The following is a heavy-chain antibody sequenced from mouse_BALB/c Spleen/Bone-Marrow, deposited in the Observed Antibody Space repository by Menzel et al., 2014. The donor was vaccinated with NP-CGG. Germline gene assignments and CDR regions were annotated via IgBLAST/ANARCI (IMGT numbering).Heavy chain of an antibody. CDR1: GFTFTDYY. J-gene: IGHJ2*01. D-gene: IGHD3-1*01. V-gene: IGHV7-3*02. CDR2: IRNKANGYTT. CDR3: ARDRAARATGYYFYY. Sequence: EVMLVESGGGLVQPGGSLRLSCATSGFTFTDYYMSWVRQPPGKALEWLGFIRNKANGYTTEYSASVKGRFTISRDNSQSILLLQMNTRRAEDSATYFCARDRAARATGYYFYYWGPGTTLTV.